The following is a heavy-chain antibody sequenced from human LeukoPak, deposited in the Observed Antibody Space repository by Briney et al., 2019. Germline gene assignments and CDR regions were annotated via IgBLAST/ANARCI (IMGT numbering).Heavy chain of an antibody. CDR3: GKDGGQYSSGPEFDP. CDR2: ISGGGERT. D-gene: IGHD6-19*01. V-gene: IGHV3-23*01. Sequence: GGSLRLSCAASGIVFSNTAMNWARQSPGRGLQWVSAISGGGERTFYADSVKGRFTISRDNSKNMVYLQMDSLRADDTAIYYCGKDGGQYSSGPEFDPRGQGALVTVSS. J-gene: IGHJ5*02. CDR1: GIVFSNTA.